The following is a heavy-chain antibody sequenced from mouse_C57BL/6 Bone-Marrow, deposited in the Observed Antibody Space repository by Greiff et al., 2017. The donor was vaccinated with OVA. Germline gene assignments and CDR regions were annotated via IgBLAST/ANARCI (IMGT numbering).Heavy chain of an antibody. CDR1: GYTFTDYD. V-gene: IGHV1-15*01. Sequence: VQLQQSGAELVRPGASVTLSCKASGYTFTDYDMHWVKQTPVHGLAWIGAIDPETGGTAYNQKFKGKAILTADNSSSTAYMELRSLTSEDSAVENCTRRGLGEDDWGQGTSVTVSS. J-gene: IGHJ4*01. CDR3: TRRGLGEDD. CDR2: IDPETGGT.